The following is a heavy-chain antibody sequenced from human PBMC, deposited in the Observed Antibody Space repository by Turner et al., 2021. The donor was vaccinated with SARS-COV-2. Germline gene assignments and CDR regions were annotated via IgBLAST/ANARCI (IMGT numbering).Heavy chain of an antibody. V-gene: IGHV3-66*03. Sequence: EVQLVESGGGLIQPGGSLRLSCAASGFTVSSNYMSWVRQAPGKGLEWVSVIYSGGSTFYADSVKGRFTISRDNSKNTLYLQMNSLRAEDTAVYYCARAGWDLLPFDAFDIWGQGTMVTISS. CDR2: IYSGGST. CDR3: ARAGWDLLPFDAFDI. D-gene: IGHD1-26*01. CDR1: GFTVSSNY. J-gene: IGHJ3*02.